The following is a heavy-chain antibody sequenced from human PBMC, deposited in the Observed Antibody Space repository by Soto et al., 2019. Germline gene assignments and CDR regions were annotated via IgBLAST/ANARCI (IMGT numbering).Heavy chain of an antibody. CDR3: ARDPGDLFDY. Sequence: GGSLRLSCAASGFTFSSYGMHWVRQAPGKGLERVAVIWYDGSNKYYADSGKGRFTISRDNSKNTLYLHMNSLRAEYSAGYYCARDPGDLFDYWGQGTLVTVSS. J-gene: IGHJ4*02. CDR2: IWYDGSNK. CDR1: GFTFSSYG. D-gene: IGHD1-1*01. V-gene: IGHV3-33*01.